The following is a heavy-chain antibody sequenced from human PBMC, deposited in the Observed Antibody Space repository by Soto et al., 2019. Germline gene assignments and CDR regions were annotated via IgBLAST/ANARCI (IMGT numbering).Heavy chain of an antibody. CDR2: ISGGGGST. Sequence: GGSLRLSCAASGFTFSSYAMSWVRQAPGKGLEWVSAISGGGGSTYYADSVKGRFTISRDNSKNTLYLQMNSLRAEDTAVYYCAKDNSVVVDNWFDPWGQGTLVTVSS. J-gene: IGHJ5*02. CDR1: GFTFSSYA. D-gene: IGHD2-2*01. V-gene: IGHV3-23*01. CDR3: AKDNSVVVDNWFDP.